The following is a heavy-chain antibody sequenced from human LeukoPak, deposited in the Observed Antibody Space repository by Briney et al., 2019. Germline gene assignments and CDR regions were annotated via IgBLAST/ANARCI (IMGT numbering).Heavy chain of an antibody. D-gene: IGHD3-10*01. CDR1: GYSFTSYW. V-gene: IGHV5-51*01. CDR2: IYPGDSDT. Sequence: GESLKISCQGSGYSFTSYWIGWVRQMPGKGLEWMGIIYPGDSDTRYSPSFQGQVTISADKSISTAYLQWSSLKASDTAMYYCARGYYYGSGSYYNVRWFDPWGQGTLVTVSS. CDR3: ARGYYYGSGSYYNVRWFDP. J-gene: IGHJ5*02.